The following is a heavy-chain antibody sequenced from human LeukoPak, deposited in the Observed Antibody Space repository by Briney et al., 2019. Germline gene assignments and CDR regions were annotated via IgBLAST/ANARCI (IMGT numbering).Heavy chain of an antibody. V-gene: IGHV3-23*01. D-gene: IGHD6-19*01. CDR2: ISDSGGTT. Sequence: PGGSLRLSCAASGFTFSSYAMSWVRQAPGKGLEWVSYISDSGGTTSYADSVKGRVTISRDNSKNTLYLQMNSLRAEDTAVYYCAKRDSSASLPRLFDYWGQGTLVTVSS. CDR1: GFTFSSYA. J-gene: IGHJ4*02. CDR3: AKRDSSASLPRLFDY.